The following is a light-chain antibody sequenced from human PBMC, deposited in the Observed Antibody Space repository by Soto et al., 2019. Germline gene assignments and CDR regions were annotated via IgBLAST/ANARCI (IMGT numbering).Light chain of an antibody. J-gene: IGKJ1*01. V-gene: IGKV3-20*01. CDR2: GAS. CDR3: QXXDXSPRT. Sequence: EIVLTQSPGTLSLSPGERATLSCRASQSVNSNYLAWYQQKPGQGPRLLMYGASSRATGIPDRFSGSGSGTDFTLTISXLXPEXXXVXXXQXXDXSPRTFGQGTKVEIK. CDR1: QSVNSNY.